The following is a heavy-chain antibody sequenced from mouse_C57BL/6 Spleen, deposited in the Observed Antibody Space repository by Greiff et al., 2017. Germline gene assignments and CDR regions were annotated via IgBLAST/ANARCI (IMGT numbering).Heavy chain of an antibody. J-gene: IGHJ2*01. CDR2: IRSKSNNYAT. Sequence: EVKLVESGGGLVQPKGSLILSCAASGFSFNTYAMNWVRQAPGKGLEWVARIRSKSNNYATYYADSVKDRFTISRDDSESRLYLQMNDLKTEDTAMYYCVGDNDYWGQGTTLTVSS. CDR1: GFSFNTYA. V-gene: IGHV10-1*01. D-gene: IGHD1-3*01. CDR3: VGDNDY.